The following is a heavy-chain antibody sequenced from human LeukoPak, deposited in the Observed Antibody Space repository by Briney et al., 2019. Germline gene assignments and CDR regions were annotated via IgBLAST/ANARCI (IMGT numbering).Heavy chain of an antibody. D-gene: IGHD2-15*01. CDR2: ISGSGGST. V-gene: IGHV3-23*01. CDR3: ARDRLSVAFDI. CDR1: GFTFSSYA. J-gene: IGHJ3*02. Sequence: GGSLRLSCAASGFTFSSYAMSWVRQAPGKGLEWVSAISGSGGSTYYADSVKGRFTISRDNSKNTLFLQMNSLRVDDTALYYCARDRLSVAFDIWGQGTMVTVSS.